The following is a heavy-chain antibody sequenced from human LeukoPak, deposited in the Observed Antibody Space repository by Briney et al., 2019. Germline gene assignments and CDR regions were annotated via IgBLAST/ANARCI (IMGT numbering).Heavy chain of an antibody. CDR2: IYYSGST. CDR1: GGSISSYY. CDR3: ARRKSPGGWFDP. Sequence: SETLSLTCTVSGGSISSYYWSWIRQPPGKGLEWIGYIYYSGSTNYNPSLKSRVTISVETSKNQFSLKLSSVTAADTAVYYCARRKSPGGWFDPWGQGTLVIVSS. V-gene: IGHV4-59*08. J-gene: IGHJ5*02. D-gene: IGHD3-10*01.